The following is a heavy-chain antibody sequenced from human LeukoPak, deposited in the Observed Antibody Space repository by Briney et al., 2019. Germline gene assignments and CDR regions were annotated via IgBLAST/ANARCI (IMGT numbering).Heavy chain of an antibody. CDR3: ARGLVPAANGYYMDV. V-gene: IGHV3-7*01. D-gene: IGHD2-2*01. CDR2: IKQDGSEK. J-gene: IGHJ6*03. CDR1: GFTFSSYW. Sequence: GGSLRLSCAASGFTFSSYWMSWVRQAPGKGLEWVANIKQDGSEKYYVDSVKGRFTISRDNAKNSLYLQMNSLRAEDTAVYYCARGLVPAANGYYMDVWGKGTTVTVSS.